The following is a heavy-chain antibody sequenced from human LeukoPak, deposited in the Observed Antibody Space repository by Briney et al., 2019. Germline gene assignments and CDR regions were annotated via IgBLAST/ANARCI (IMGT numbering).Heavy chain of an antibody. V-gene: IGHV1-46*01. Sequence: GASVKVSCKASGYTFTSYYMHWVRQAPGQGLEWMGIINPSGGSTSYAQKFQGRVTMTRDTSTSTVYMELSSLRSEDTAVYYCARVFVRGVIINGLDYWGQGTLVTVSS. CDR2: INPSGGST. CDR3: ARVFVRGVIINGLDY. CDR1: GYTFTSYY. D-gene: IGHD3-10*01. J-gene: IGHJ4*02.